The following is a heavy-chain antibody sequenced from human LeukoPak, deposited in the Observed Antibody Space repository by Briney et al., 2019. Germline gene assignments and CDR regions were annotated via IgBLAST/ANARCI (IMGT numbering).Heavy chain of an antibody. J-gene: IGHJ6*02. D-gene: IGHD5-12*01. V-gene: IGHV4-30-4*01. CDR1: GGSISSGDYY. Sequence: PSETLSLTCTVSGGSISSGDYYWSWIRQPPGKGLEWIGYIYYSGSTDYNPSLKSRVTISVDTSKNQFSLKLSSVTAADTAVYYCARVRRYDYYYYYGMDVWGQGTTVTVSS. CDR3: ARVRRYDYYYYYGMDV. CDR2: IYYSGST.